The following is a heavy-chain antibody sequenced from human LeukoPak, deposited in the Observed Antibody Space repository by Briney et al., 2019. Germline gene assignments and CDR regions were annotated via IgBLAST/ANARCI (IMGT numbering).Heavy chain of an antibody. CDR3: ASRNYYDSSGYLFGAFDI. Sequence: AGGSLRLSCAASGFTFNAFGMHWVRQAPGKGLEWLTFTRYNGNDNYYADSVRGRFTISRDNSKNTLYLQMNSLRAEDTAVYYCASRNYYDSSGYLFGAFDIWGQGTLVTVSS. CDR1: GFTFNAFG. V-gene: IGHV3-30*02. CDR2: TRYNGNDN. D-gene: IGHD3-22*01. J-gene: IGHJ4*02.